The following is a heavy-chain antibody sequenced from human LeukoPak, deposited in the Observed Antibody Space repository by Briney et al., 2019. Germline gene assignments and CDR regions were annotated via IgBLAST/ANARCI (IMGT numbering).Heavy chain of an antibody. CDR3: ARGGYYDSSAYYPSDY. D-gene: IGHD3-22*01. V-gene: IGHV4-39*07. Sequence: ETLSLTCTVSGGSISSSSYYWGWIRQPPGKGLEWIGSIYYSGSTYYNPSLKSRVTISVDTSKNQFSLKLSSVTAADTAVYYCARGGYYDSSAYYPSDYWGQGILVTVSS. CDR2: IYYSGST. J-gene: IGHJ4*02. CDR1: GGSISSSSYY.